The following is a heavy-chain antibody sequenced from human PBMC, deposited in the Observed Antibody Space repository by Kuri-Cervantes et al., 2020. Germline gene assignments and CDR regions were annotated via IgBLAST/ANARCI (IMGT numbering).Heavy chain of an antibody. CDR1: GDSVSSNSAA. CDR3: ARVCLRGAGPRGTKVHHYTWEAYVYTLVS. V-gene: IGHV6-1*01. D-gene: IGHD3-16*01. J-gene: IGHJ4*02. CDR2: TYYRPKWYN. Sequence: LRLSCAISGDSVSSNSAAWNWIRQSPSRGLEWLGRTYYRPKWYNDYAVSVKSRITINPDTSKNQFSLQLNSVTPEDTAVYFCARVCLRGAGPRGTKVHHYTWEAYVYTLVSWGQGTLVTVSS.